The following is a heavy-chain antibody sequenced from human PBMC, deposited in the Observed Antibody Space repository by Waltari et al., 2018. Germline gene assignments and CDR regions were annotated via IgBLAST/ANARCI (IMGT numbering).Heavy chain of an antibody. CDR3: ARVEDFWSGYYSGH. CDR1: GYTFTGYS. D-gene: IGHD3-3*01. Sequence: QVQLVQSGAEVKTPGASVKVSCKDSGYTFTGYSLHWVRPAPGQGLEWMGWINPNSGGTNYAQKFQGRVTMTRDTSISTAYMELSRLRSDDTAVYYCARVEDFWSGYYSGHWGQGTLVTVSS. CDR2: INPNSGGT. J-gene: IGHJ4*02. V-gene: IGHV1-2*02.